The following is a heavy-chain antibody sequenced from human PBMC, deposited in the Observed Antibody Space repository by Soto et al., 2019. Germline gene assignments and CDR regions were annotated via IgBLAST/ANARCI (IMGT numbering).Heavy chain of an antibody. J-gene: IGHJ4*02. Sequence: SETLSLTCTVSGGSFSGYFWTWIRQPPGKGLEWLAEINHSGITNYNPSVESRVSMSVDTSKNQFSLRLYSVTAADTAVYYCVRGPYNYNSRYFDHWGQGTLVTVSS. V-gene: IGHV4-34*01. CDR3: VRGPYNYNSRYFDH. CDR1: GGSFSGYF. D-gene: IGHD1-1*01. CDR2: INHSGIT.